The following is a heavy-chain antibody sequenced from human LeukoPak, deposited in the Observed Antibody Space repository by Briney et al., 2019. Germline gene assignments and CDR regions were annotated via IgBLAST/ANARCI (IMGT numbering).Heavy chain of an antibody. V-gene: IGHV3-30*03. CDR2: ISYDGSNK. CDR3: ARDSAEIGVEGFDY. Sequence: GGSLRLSCAASGFTFSSYGMHWVRQAPGKGLEWVAVISYDGSNKYYADSVKGRFTISRDNSKNTLYLQMNSLRAEDTAVYYCARDSAEIGVEGFDYWGQGTLVTVSS. J-gene: IGHJ4*02. D-gene: IGHD2-21*01. CDR1: GFTFSSYG.